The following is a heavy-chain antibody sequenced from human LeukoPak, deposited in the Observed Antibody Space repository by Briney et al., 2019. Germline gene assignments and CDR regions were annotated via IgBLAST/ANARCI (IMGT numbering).Heavy chain of an antibody. CDR1: GGSISSYY. V-gene: IGHV4-59*12. CDR3: ARIGPGGSPKDY. J-gene: IGHJ4*02. Sequence: SETLSFTCTVSGGSISSYYGRWIRQPPGKGLEWIGYIYYSGNTNYNPSLKSRVTILVDTSKNQVSLKLSSVTAADTAVYYCARIGPGGSPKDYWGQGTLVTVSS. CDR2: IYYSGNT. D-gene: IGHD1-26*01.